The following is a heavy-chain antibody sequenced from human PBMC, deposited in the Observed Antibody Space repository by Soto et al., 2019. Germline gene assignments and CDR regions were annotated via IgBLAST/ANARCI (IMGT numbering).Heavy chain of an antibody. CDR1: GASVNTGDYY. CDR3: VGTGTTDDF. V-gene: IGHV4-30-4*01. Sequence: PSETLSLTCTVSGASVNTGDYYWSYIRHPPGKGLEWLGYIFYSGDTYYNPSLKSRATISLNTSRNQFSLTLTSVTDADTALYYCVGTGTTDDFWGQGTLVTVSS. J-gene: IGHJ4*02. D-gene: IGHD1-7*01. CDR2: IFYSGDT.